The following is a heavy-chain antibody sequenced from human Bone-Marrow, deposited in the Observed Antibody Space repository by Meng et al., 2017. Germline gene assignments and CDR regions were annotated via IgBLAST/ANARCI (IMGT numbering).Heavy chain of an antibody. D-gene: IGHD3-10*01. J-gene: IGHJ4*02. CDR2: IYYTGST. V-gene: IGHV4-31*11. Sequence: EQLQESCPRLAEPPPPPSPACAVSSGSINSGDCYWSWLRQHPGKVLECIGFIYYTGSTQYNPSLKSRVTISVDTSKNQFSLKLSSVTAADTAVYYCARATYGSGKDFWGQGTMVTVSS. CDR1: SGSINSGDCY. CDR3: ARATYGSGKDF.